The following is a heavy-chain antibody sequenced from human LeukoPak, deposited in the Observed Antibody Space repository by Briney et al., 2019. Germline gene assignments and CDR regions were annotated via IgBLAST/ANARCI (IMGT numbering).Heavy chain of an antibody. D-gene: IGHD3-10*01. CDR2: ISSSGSTI. V-gene: IGHV3-11*01. J-gene: IGHJ3*02. Sequence: GGSLRLSCVASGFTFSNAWMSWVRQAPGKGLEWVSYISSSGSTIYYADSVKGRFTISRDNAKNSLYLQMNSLRAEDTAVYYCAREAMVRGVITQAAFDIWGQGTMVTVSS. CDR3: AREAMVRGVITQAAFDI. CDR1: GFTFSNAW.